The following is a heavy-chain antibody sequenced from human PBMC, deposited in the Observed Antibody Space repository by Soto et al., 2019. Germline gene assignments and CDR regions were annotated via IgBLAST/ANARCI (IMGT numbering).Heavy chain of an antibody. J-gene: IGHJ1*01. D-gene: IGHD4-17*01. V-gene: IGHV3-11*01. CDR2: ISSSGGAI. CDR3: ARDDSGDFVDY. Sequence: QVHLVESGGGLVKPGGSLRLSCAASGFSFSAYYMSWIRQAPGKGLERVSYISSSGGAIYYAAAVKGRFTVSRDNAKNSLYLQMNSLRVEDTAVYYGARDDSGDFVDYWGQGTLVTVSS. CDR1: GFSFSAYY.